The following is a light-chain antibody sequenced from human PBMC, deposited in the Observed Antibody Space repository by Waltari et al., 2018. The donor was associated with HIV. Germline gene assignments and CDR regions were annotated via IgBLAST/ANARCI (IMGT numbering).Light chain of an antibody. Sequence: DIQMAQSPSTLSASVGGRVTITCRASQSVTTWVAWLQQKPGRSPKPLIYRASVLEPGVPSRFRGSGSGTDFTLTISSLQPDDFATYYYQQYDSPPYTFGQGT. V-gene: IGKV1-5*03. CDR3: QQYDSPPYT. J-gene: IGKJ2*01. CDR1: QSVTTW. CDR2: RAS.